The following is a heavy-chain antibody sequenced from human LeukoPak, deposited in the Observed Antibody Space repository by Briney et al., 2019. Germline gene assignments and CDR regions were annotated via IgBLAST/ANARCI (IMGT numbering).Heavy chain of an antibody. V-gene: IGHV3-23*01. CDR1: GFTFGSYA. Sequence: RGSLRLSCAASGFTFGSYAMSWVRQAPGKGLEWVSAISGSGDRTYYADSVKGRFTISRDNSKNTLYLQMNSLRAEDTAVYYCAKRNSSGDKNFDYWGQGTLVTVSS. CDR3: AKRNSSGDKNFDY. D-gene: IGHD6-19*01. J-gene: IGHJ4*02. CDR2: ISGSGDRT.